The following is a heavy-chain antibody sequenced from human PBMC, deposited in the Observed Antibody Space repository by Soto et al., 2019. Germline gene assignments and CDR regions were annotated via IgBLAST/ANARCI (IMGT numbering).Heavy chain of an antibody. CDR2: INNNGNT. CDR1: GGSVSGYH. J-gene: IGHJ5*02. CDR3: ARLLFGAANWFDP. V-gene: IGHV4-59*02. D-gene: IGHD3-10*01. Sequence: PSETLSLTCAVSGGSVSGYHWSWIRQPPGKGLEWIGYINNNGNTDYNPSLESRVTISVDTSKNQFSLKLSSVTAADTAVYYCARLLFGAANWFDPWGQGTLVTVSS.